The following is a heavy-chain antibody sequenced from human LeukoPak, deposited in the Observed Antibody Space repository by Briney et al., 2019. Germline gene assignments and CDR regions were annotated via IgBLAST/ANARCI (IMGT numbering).Heavy chain of an antibody. Sequence: SETLSLTCTVSGGSISSSSYYWGWVRQPPGRGVEWVGRIYYSGSTYYNPSLKSRVTISVDTPKNQFSLKLSSVAAADTAVYYCARQGYYSSSGYFDYWGRGTLVTVSS. J-gene: IGHJ4*02. CDR2: IYYSGST. D-gene: IGHD3-22*01. CDR3: ARQGYYSSSGYFDY. V-gene: IGHV4-39*01. CDR1: GGSISSSSYY.